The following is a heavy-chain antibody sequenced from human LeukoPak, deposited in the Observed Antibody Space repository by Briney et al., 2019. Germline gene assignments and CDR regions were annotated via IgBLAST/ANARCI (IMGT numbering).Heavy chain of an antibody. J-gene: IGHJ3*02. CDR3: AKGEDYYDSSGYYSDAFDI. CDR1: GFTFSSYA. D-gene: IGHD3-22*01. CDR2: ISGSGGST. Sequence: GGSLRLSCAASGFTFSSYAMSWVRQAPGKGLEWVSAISGSGGSTYYADSVKGRLTISRDNSKNTLYLQMNSLRAEDTAVYYCAKGEDYYDSSGYYSDAFDIWGQGTMVTVSS. V-gene: IGHV3-23*01.